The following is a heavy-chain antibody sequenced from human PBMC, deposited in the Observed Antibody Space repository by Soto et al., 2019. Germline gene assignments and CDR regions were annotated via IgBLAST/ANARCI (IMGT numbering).Heavy chain of an antibody. Sequence: GPTVVNPTQTLTLTCTFSGFSLSTSGVGVGWIRLLPGKALEWLALIYWNDDKLYSPSLKSRRTITKDTSKNQVVLKMTNMDPVDTATYYCAHLRGVIIYKAWGQGTMVTVSS. CDR2: IYWNDDK. V-gene: IGHV2-5*01. J-gene: IGHJ3*01. D-gene: IGHD3-10*01. CDR1: GFSLSTSGVG. CDR3: AHLRGVIIYKA.